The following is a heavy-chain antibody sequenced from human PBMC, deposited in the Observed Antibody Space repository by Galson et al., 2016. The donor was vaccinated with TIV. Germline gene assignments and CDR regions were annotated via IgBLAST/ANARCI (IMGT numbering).Heavy chain of an antibody. CDR1: GGSFNRYY. J-gene: IGHJ3*01. CDR3: ASPFPGGDDFWSAYYDAFDV. Sequence: SETLSPTCEVYGGSFNRYYWTWIRQPPGKGLEWIGQINHRGSTKYNPSLNSRVTISVDTSKNQFSLKMTSMTAADTAVYYCASPFPGGDDFWSAYYDAFDVWGQGTMVTVSS. D-gene: IGHD3-3*01. CDR2: INHRGST. V-gene: IGHV4-34*01.